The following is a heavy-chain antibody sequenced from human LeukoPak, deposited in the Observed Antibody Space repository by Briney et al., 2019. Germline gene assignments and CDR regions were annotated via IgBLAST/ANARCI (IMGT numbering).Heavy chain of an antibody. CDR2: ISAYNGNT. J-gene: IGHJ6*03. V-gene: IGHV1-18*01. CDR3: ARDYGRRGIFGVVMPRHYYYYMDV. Sequence: AASVKVSCKASGYTFTSYGISWVRQAPGQGLEWMGWISAYNGNTNYAQKLQGRVTMTTDTSTSTAYMELRSLRSDDTAVYYCARDYGRRGIFGVVMPRHYYYYMDVWGKGTTVTVSS. D-gene: IGHD3-3*01. CDR1: GYTFTSYG.